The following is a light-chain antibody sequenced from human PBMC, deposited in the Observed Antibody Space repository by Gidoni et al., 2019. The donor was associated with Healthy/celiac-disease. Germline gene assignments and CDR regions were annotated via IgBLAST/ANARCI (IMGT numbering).Light chain of an antibody. CDR2: EVS. CDR3: SSYAGSGWV. V-gene: IGLV2-8*01. CDR1: SSDVGGYNY. J-gene: IGLJ3*02. Sequence: QSARTQPPSASGSPGQSVTISCTGTSSDVGGYNYVSLYQQHPGKAPKLMIYEVSKRPSGVPDRFSGSKSGNTASLTVSGLQAEDEADYYCSSYAGSGWVFGGGTKLTVL.